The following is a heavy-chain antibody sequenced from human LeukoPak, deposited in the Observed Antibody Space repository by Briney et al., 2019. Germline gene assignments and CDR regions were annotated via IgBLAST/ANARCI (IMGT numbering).Heavy chain of an antibody. CDR1: GFTVSNNY. CDR3: ARDGGAAAGY. J-gene: IGHJ4*02. CDR2: MYRGGST. V-gene: IGHV3-66*01. Sequence: GGSLRLSCAVSGFTVSNNYMSWVLQAPGKGLEWVSVMYRGGSTYYADSVQGRFTMSRDNSKNTLYLQMNSLRAEDTAVYYCARDGGAAAGYWGQGTLVTVSS. D-gene: IGHD6-13*01.